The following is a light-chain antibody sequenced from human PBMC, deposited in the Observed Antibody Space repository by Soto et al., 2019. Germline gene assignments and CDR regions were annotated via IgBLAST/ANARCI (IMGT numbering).Light chain of an antibody. CDR1: SSDVGGYHY. V-gene: IGLV2-11*01. J-gene: IGLJ2*01. Sequence: QSALTQPRSVSGSPGQSVTLSCTGNSSDVGGYHYVSWYQHHPGKAPKIIIYDVNKRPSGVPDRFSGSKSGNTASLTISGLQTEDEADYYCCSYAGSYTVVFGGGTKVTVL. CDR3: CSYAGSYTVV. CDR2: DVN.